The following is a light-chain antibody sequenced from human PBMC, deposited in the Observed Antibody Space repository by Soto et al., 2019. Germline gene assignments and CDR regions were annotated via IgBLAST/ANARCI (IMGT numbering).Light chain of an antibody. CDR3: QQANSFPWT. CDR2: TAS. J-gene: IGKJ1*01. CDR1: QDISSY. V-gene: IGKV1-12*01. Sequence: DIQMTQSPSSVSASVGDKVTITCRASQDISSYLAWYQQKPGRAPKLLIYTASSLQSGVTSRFSGSGSGTDFSLTIISLQPEDFATYYCQQANSFPWTFGKGTKGDIK.